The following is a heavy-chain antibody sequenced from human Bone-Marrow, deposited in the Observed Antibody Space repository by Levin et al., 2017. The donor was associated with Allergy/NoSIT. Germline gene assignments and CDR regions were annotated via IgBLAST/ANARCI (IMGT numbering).Heavy chain of an antibody. Sequence: PGASVKVSCAASGFTFSRYSMNWVRQAPGRGLEWVSSISRSSSTISYADSVKGRFTISRDNAKNSLYLQMNSLRDEDTAVYYCARPDCSGTSCYYFFDSWGQGTLVTVSS. CDR3: ARPDCSGTSCYYFFDS. CDR2: ISRSSSTI. D-gene: IGHD2-2*01. J-gene: IGHJ4*02. CDR1: GFTFSRYS. V-gene: IGHV3-48*02.